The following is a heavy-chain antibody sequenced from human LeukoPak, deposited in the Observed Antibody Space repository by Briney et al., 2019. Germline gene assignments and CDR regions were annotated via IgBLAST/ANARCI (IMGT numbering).Heavy chain of an antibody. CDR1: VYTFTVYR. J-gene: IGHJ3*02. V-gene: IGHV1-46*01. Sequence: ASVKVSCKASVYTFTVYRMHWVRQAPGQGLEWMGIINPSGGSTRYAQKFQDRVTMTRDTSTSTVYMELSSLRSEDTAVYYCARDQDYGGNPNDAFDIWGQGTMVTVSS. CDR2: INPSGGST. D-gene: IGHD4-23*01. CDR3: ARDQDYGGNPNDAFDI.